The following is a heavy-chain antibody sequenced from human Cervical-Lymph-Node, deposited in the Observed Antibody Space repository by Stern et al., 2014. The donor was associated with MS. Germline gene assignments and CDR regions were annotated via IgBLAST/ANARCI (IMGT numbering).Heavy chain of an antibody. Sequence: QVHLVESGPGLVKPSGTLSLTCAVSSGTVTSGHLWLWVRQSPWKRLEWVVDIYHTGRTNYNPSLQSRVTISVDKSKNQFSLQLNAVTEADSSVYYWARDPDNRGCFDPWGQGTLVIVSS. CDR1: SGTVTSGHL. D-gene: IGHD1-14*01. J-gene: IGHJ5*02. V-gene: IGHV4-4*02. CDR2: IYHTGRT. CDR3: ARDPDNRGCFDP.